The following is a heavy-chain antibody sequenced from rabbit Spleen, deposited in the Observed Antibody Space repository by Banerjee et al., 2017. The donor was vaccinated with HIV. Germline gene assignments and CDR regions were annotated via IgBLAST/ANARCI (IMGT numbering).Heavy chain of an antibody. CDR1: GFSFSNKAV. J-gene: IGHJ6*01. CDR3: ARDLVGVIGWNFGW. V-gene: IGHV1S45*01. CDR2: INAVTGKA. D-gene: IGHD4-1*01. Sequence: QERLVESGGGLVKPEGFLKLSCTASGFSFSNKAVMCWVRQAPGKGLEWIACINAVTGKAVYASWAKGRFTFSKTSSTTVTLQMTSLTAADTATYFCARDLVGVIGWNFGWWGPGTLVTVS.